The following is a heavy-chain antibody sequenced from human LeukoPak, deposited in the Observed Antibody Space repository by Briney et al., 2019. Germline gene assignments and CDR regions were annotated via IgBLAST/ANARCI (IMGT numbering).Heavy chain of an antibody. CDR3: ARAYDILTGPSQH. Sequence: ASVKVSCKASGYTFTDYFLHWVRQAPGQGLEWLGWIDSNRGDTKYAQKFQGRVTMTRDKSINIAYMELSGLRSDDTAVYYCARAYDILTGPSQHWGQGTLVTVS. D-gene: IGHD3-9*01. J-gene: IGHJ1*01. V-gene: IGHV1-2*02. CDR1: GYTFTDYF. CDR2: IDSNRGDT.